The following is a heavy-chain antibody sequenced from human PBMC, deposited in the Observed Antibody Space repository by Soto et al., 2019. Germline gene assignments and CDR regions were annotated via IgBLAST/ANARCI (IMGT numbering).Heavy chain of an antibody. CDR1: GFTFSSYA. CDR2: ISYDGSNK. V-gene: IGHV3-30-3*01. Sequence: QVQLVESGGGVVQPGRSLRLSCAASGFTFSSYAMQWVRQAPGKGLEWVAVISYDGSNKYYADSVKGRFTISRDNSKNTLYLQMNSLRAEDTAVYYCARDQGYYWGQGTLVTVSS. J-gene: IGHJ4*02. CDR3: ARDQGYY.